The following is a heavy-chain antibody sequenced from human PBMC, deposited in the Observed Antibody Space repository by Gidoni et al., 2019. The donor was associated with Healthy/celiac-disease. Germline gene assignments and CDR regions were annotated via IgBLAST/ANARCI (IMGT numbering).Heavy chain of an antibody. D-gene: IGHD3-3*01. CDR3: ARGEAYDFWSGYLPGRFDP. V-gene: IGHV1-18*01. Sequence: QVQLVQSGAEVKKPGASVKVSCKASGYTFTSYGISWVRQAPGQGLEWMGWISAYNGNTNYAQKLQGKVTMTTDTSTSTAYMELRSLRSDDTAVYYCARGEAYDFWSGYLPGRFDPWGQGTLVTVSS. CDR2: ISAYNGNT. J-gene: IGHJ5*02. CDR1: GYTFTSYG.